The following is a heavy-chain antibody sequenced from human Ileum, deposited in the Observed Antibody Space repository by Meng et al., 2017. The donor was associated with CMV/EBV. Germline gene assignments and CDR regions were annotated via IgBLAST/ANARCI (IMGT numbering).Heavy chain of an antibody. CDR2: INHSGST. V-gene: IGHV4-34*01. Sequence: VQLQQWGAGLVKPSETLSLTCAVYGGSFSGYYWNWIRQPPGRGLEWIGEINHSGSTNYNPSLKSRVTISVDTSKNQFSLKLSSVTAADTAVYYCATRRTPYGDYEYFQHWGQGTLVTVSS. CDR1: GGSFSGYY. D-gene: IGHD4-17*01. J-gene: IGHJ1*01. CDR3: ATRRTPYGDYEYFQH.